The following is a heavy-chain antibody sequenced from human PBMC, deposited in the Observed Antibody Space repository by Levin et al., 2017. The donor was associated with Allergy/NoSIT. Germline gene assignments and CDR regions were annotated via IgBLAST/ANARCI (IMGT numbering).Heavy chain of an antibody. Sequence: ETLSLTCAASGFTFSSYWMSWVRQAPGKGLEWVANIKQDGSEKYYVDSVKGRFTISRDNAKNSLYLQMNSLRAGDTAVYYCARAPPGYVSGGSCNNYYFYMDVWGKGTTVTIS. CDR1: GFTFSSYW. CDR2: IKQDGSEK. D-gene: IGHD2-15*01. V-gene: IGHV3-7*01. J-gene: IGHJ6*03. CDR3: ARAPPGYVSGGSCNNYYFYMDV.